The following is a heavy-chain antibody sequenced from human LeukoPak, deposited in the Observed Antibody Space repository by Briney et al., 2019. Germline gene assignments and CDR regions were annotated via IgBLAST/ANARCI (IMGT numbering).Heavy chain of an antibody. D-gene: IGHD3-16*01. CDR2: VIYDGSDK. CDR1: GFTFNAYA. J-gene: IGHJ5*02. V-gene: IGHV3-30*04. Sequence: GGSLRLSCEVSGFTFNAYAMHWVRQAPGKGLEWVAVVIYDGSDKYYADSVQGRFTISRDNSKNTLYLQMNSLRPDDTAFYFCAKGAGGVAASRDSFDPWGQGTLVTVSS. CDR3: AKGAGGVAASRDSFDP.